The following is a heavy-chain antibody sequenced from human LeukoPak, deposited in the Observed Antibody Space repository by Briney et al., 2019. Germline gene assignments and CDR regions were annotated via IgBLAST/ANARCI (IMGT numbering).Heavy chain of an antibody. J-gene: IGHJ6*02. Sequence: GGSLRLPCAASGFTVSSNYMSWVRQAPGKGLEWVSVIYSGGSTYYADSVKGRFTISRDNSKNTLYLQMNSLRAEDTAVYYCARGLKSSSGWYTESRGMDVWGQGTTVTVSS. CDR2: IYSGGST. CDR3: ARGLKSSSGWYTESRGMDV. CDR1: GFTVSSNY. D-gene: IGHD6-19*01. V-gene: IGHV3-53*01.